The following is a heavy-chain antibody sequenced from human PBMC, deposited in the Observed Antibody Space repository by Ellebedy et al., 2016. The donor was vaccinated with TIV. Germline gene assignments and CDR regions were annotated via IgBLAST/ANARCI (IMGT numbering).Heavy chain of an antibody. CDR1: GYTFTSYG. D-gene: IGHD3-9*01. CDR2: ISAYNGNT. Sequence: ASVKVSCXASGYTFTSYGISWVRQAPGQGLEWMGWISAYNGNTNYAQKLQGRVTMTTDTSTSTAYMELRSLRSDDTAVYYCARDGLYDILTGYYTHRWFDPWGQGTLVTVSS. J-gene: IGHJ5*02. CDR3: ARDGLYDILTGYYTHRWFDP. V-gene: IGHV1-18*01.